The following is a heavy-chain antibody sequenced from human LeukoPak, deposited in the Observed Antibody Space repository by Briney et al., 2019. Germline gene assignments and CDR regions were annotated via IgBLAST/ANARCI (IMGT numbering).Heavy chain of an antibody. Sequence: PSETLSLTCAVYGGSFSGYYWSWIRQPPGKGLEWIGEINHSGSTNYNPSLKSRVTISVDTSKNQFSLKLSSVTAADTAVFYCAKGPKQLVFVRGYYFDDWGQGTLVTVSS. CDR1: GGSFSGYY. CDR3: AKGPKQLVFVRGYYFDD. V-gene: IGHV4-34*01. J-gene: IGHJ4*02. D-gene: IGHD6-13*01. CDR2: INHSGST.